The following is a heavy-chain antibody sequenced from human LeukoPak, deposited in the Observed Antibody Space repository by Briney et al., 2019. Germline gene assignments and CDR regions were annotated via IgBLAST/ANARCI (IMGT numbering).Heavy chain of an antibody. D-gene: IGHD2-2*01. CDR3: GRQEVGAGYCSSTSCAEPRGFDP. Sequence: NPSETLSLTCIVSGGSISSTSYCGWIRQPPGKGLEWIGTILYSGSTFYNPSLKSRVTISVDTFKNQFSLKLNSVTAADTAVYYCGRQEVGAGYCSSTSCAEPRGFDPWGQGTLVTVSS. CDR2: ILYSGST. V-gene: IGHV4-39*01. CDR1: GGSISSTSYC. J-gene: IGHJ5*02.